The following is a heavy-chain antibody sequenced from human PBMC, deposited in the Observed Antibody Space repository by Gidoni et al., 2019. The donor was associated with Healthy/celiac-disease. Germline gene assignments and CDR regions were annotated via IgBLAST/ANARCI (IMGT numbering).Heavy chain of an antibody. D-gene: IGHD3-22*01. J-gene: IGHJ6*02. CDR2: INPNSGGT. Sequence: QVQLVQSGAEVKKPGASVKVSCKASGYTFTGYYMHWVRQAPGQGLEWMGWINPNSGGTNYAQKFQGWVTMTRDTSISTAYMELSRLRSDDTAVYYCARGVVGYYYDSSGTYGMDVWGQGTTVTVSS. V-gene: IGHV1-2*04. CDR3: ARGVVGYYYDSSGTYGMDV. CDR1: GYTFTGYY.